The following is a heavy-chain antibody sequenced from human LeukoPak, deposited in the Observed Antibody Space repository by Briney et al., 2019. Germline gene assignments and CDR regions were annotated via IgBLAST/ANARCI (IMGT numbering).Heavy chain of an antibody. V-gene: IGHV3-23*01. J-gene: IGHJ4*02. CDR2: ISGSGGST. Sequence: GRSLRLSCAASGFTFSSYAMSWVRQAPGKGLEWVSAISGSGGSTYHADSVKGRFTISRDNSKNTLYLQMNSLRAEDTAVYYCAKRRQVDYYDSSDYWGQGTLVTVSS. CDR3: AKRRQVDYYDSSDY. CDR1: GFTFSSYA. D-gene: IGHD3-22*01.